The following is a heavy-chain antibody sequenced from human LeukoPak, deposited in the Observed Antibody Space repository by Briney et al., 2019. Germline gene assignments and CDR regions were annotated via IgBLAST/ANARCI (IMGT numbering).Heavy chain of an antibody. D-gene: IGHD4-17*01. CDR3: AKLDGRGTVTTGNDY. Sequence: PGGSLRLSCAASGFTFSSYAMSWVRQAPGKGLEWVSAISGSGGSTYYADSVKGRFTISRDNSKNTLYLQMNSLRAEDTAVYYCAKLDGRGTVTTGNDYWGQGTLVTVSS. J-gene: IGHJ4*02. CDR1: GFTFSSYA. CDR2: ISGSGGST. V-gene: IGHV3-23*01.